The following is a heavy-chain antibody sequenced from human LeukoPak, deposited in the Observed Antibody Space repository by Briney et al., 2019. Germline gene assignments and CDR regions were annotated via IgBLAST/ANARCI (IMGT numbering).Heavy chain of an antibody. CDR1: GLTFRDFY. J-gene: IGHJ4*02. V-gene: IGHV3-11*01. D-gene: IGHD4/OR15-4a*01. CDR2: ISQSGSDI. Sequence: GGSLRLSCAASGLTFRDFYMSWIRQAPGKGLEWISYISQSGSDIIYADSVRGRFTVSRDNAKNSLYLQMNSLRAEDTAVYYCATTARVGAHWGQGTLVTVSS. CDR3: ATTARVGAH.